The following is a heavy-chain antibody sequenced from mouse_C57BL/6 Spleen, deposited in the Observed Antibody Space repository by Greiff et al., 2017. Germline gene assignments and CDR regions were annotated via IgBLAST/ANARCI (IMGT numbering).Heavy chain of an antibody. J-gene: IGHJ4*01. CDR2: IRNKANGYST. CDR3: ARYTDSSGYDYAMDY. Sequence: EVKLVESGGGLVQPGGSLSLSCAASGFTFTDYYMSWVRQPPGKALEWLGFIRNKANGYSTEYSESVKGRFTIPRDNSQSILYLQMNALRAEDSATYYCARYTDSSGYDYAMDYWGQGTSVTVSS. D-gene: IGHD3-2*02. CDR1: GFTFTDYY. V-gene: IGHV7-3*01.